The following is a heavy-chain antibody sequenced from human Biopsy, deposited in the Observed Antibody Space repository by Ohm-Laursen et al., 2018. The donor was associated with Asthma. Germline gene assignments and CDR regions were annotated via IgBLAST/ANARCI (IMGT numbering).Heavy chain of an antibody. V-gene: IGHV4-39*01. J-gene: IGHJ4*02. D-gene: IGHD7-27*01. CDR3: ARHWDWGSFFDY. CDR1: GASIRGSGSY. Sequence: SETLSLTCTVSGASIRGSGSYWAWIRQAPGKGPEWIGTTHYTGSAYHNPSLKSRVTISVDTSKNHFSLKLSSVTAADTAVYYCARHWDWGSFFDYWGQGTPVTVSS. CDR2: THYTGSA.